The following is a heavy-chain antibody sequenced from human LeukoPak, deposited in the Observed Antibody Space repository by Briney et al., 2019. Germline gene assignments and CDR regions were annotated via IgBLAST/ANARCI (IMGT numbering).Heavy chain of an antibody. CDR2: TYYRSKWYN. V-gene: IGHV6-1*01. CDR1: GDIVSTDSAT. D-gene: IGHD1-26*01. Sequence: SQTLSLTCAISGDIVSTDSATWTWLRQSPSRGLGWLGRTYYRSKWYNDYAVSMKSRITINPDTSKNQFSLQLNSVTPEDTAVYYCARLVGASWFDSWGQGTLVTVSS. CDR3: ARLVGASWFDS. J-gene: IGHJ5*01.